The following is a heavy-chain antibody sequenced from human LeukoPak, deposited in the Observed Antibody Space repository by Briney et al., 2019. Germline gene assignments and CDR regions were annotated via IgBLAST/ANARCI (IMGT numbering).Heavy chain of an antibody. CDR2: IIPIFGTA. J-gene: IGHJ6*02. Sequence: GSLVKVSCKASGGTFSSYAISWVRQAPGQGLEWMGGIIPIFGTANYAQKFQGRVTITADESTSTAYMELSSLRSEDTAVCYCARDCSSTSCYYYYYYYGMDVWGQGTTVTVSS. CDR1: GGTFSSYA. CDR3: ARDCSSTSCYYYYYYYGMDV. V-gene: IGHV1-69*01. D-gene: IGHD2-2*01.